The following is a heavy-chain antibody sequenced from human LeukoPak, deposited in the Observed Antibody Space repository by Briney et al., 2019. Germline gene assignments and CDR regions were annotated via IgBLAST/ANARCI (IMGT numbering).Heavy chain of an antibody. J-gene: IGHJ4*02. V-gene: IGHV1-24*01. D-gene: IGHD5-18*01. CDR2: FDPEDGET. CDR3: ATSHSFYGYSFDY. CDR1: GYTLTELS. Sequence: ASVNVSCKVSGYTLTELSMHWVRQAPGKGLEWMGGFDPEDGETIYAQKFQGRVTMTEDTSTDTAYMELSSLRSEDTAVYYCATSHSFYGYSFDYWGQGTLVTVSS.